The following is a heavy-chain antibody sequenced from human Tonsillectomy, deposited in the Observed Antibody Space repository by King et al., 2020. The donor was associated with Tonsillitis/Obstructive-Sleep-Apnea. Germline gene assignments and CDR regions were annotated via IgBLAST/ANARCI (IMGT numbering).Heavy chain of an antibody. CDR1: GGSISSYY. J-gene: IGHJ6*03. V-gene: IGHV4-59*01. Sequence: QLQESGPGLVKPSETLSLTCTVSGGSISSYYWSWIRQPPGKGLEWIGYIYYSGSTNYNPSLKSRVTISVDTSKNQFSLKLSSVTAADTAVYYCAKSTYRGDFWTDYYYYYYMDVWGKGTTVTVSS. CDR3: AKSTYRGDFWTDYYYYYYMDV. CDR2: IYYSGST. D-gene: IGHD3/OR15-3a*01.